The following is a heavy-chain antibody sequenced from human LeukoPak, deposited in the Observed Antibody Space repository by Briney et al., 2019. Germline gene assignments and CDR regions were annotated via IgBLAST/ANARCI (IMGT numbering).Heavy chain of an antibody. V-gene: IGHV1-46*01. Sequence: ASVKVSCKASGGTFSSYAISWVRQAPGQGLEWMGIINPSGGSTSYAQKFQGRVTMTRDMSTRTVYMEPSSLRSEDTDVYYCARVPTRGGFDPWGQGTLVTVSS. CDR2: INPSGGST. J-gene: IGHJ5*02. CDR1: GGTFSSYA. CDR3: ARVPTRGGFDP.